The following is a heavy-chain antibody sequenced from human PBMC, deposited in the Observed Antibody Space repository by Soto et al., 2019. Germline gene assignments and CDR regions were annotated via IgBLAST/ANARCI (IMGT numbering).Heavy chain of an antibody. CDR1: GGTFSSYT. Sequence: SVKVSCKASGGTFSSYTISWVRQAPGQGLEWMGRIIPILGIANYAQKFQGRVTITADKSTSTACMELSSLRSEDTAVYYCASRIAVAGHSFDYWGQGTLVTVSS. D-gene: IGHD6-19*01. J-gene: IGHJ4*02. V-gene: IGHV1-69*02. CDR2: IIPILGIA. CDR3: ASRIAVAGHSFDY.